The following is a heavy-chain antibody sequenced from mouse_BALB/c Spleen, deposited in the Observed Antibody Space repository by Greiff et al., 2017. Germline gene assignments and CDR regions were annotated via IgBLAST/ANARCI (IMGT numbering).Heavy chain of an antibody. D-gene: IGHD1-1*02. CDR2: IWAGGST. J-gene: IGHJ1*01. CDR1: GFSLTSYG. Sequence: VQGVESGPGLVAPSQSLSITCTVSGFSLTSYGVHWVRQPPGKGLEWLGVIWAGGSTNYNSALMSRLSISKDNSKSQVFLKMNSLQTDDTAMYYCARDRGGYYWYFDVWGAGTTVTVSS. CDR3: ARDRGGYYWYFDV. V-gene: IGHV2-9*02.